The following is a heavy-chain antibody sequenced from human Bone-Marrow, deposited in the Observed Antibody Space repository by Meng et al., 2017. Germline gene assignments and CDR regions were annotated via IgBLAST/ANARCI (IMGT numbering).Heavy chain of an antibody. CDR2: INHSGST. V-gene: IGHV4-34*01. CDR1: GGSFSCYY. Sequence: QVQLRHWGAGLLKPSETPSLTCAVYGGSFSCYYWSWIRQPPGKGLEWIGEINHSGSTNYNPSLKRRVTISVDTSKNQFSLKLSSVTAADTAVYYCARVGVVVITPNWIDPWGQGTLVTVSS. CDR3: ARVGVVVITPNWIDP. D-gene: IGHD3-22*01. J-gene: IGHJ5*02.